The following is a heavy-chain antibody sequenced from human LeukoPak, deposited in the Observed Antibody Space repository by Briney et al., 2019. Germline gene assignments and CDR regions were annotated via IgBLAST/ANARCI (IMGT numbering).Heavy chain of an antibody. CDR2: MSDSGDRT. Sequence: PGGSLRLPCAASGFPLSSQDMGGARRAPGRGLEGVSDMSDSGDRTYYVESVKGRFTISRDNSKNTLYLQMSSLRADDTAVYYCAKDARRSSGWYFFDQWGQGTLVTVSS. J-gene: IGHJ4*02. CDR3: AKDARRSSGWYFFDQ. D-gene: IGHD6-19*01. CDR1: GFPLSSQD. V-gene: IGHV3-23*01.